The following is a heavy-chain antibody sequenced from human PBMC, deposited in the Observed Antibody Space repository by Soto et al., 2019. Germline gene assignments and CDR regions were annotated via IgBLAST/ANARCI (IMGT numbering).Heavy chain of an antibody. J-gene: IGHJ6*03. CDR2: IYWDDDK. D-gene: IGHD2-15*01. CDR3: ASGYCSGGSCHPHYYYYMDV. Sequence: SGPTLVNPTQTLTLTCTFSGFSLSTSGVGVGWIRQPPGKALEWLALIYWDDDKRYSPSLKSRLTITKDTSKNQVVVTMTNMDPVDTATYYCASGYCSGGSCHPHYYYYMDVWGKGTTVTVSS. V-gene: IGHV2-5*02. CDR1: GFSLSTSGVG.